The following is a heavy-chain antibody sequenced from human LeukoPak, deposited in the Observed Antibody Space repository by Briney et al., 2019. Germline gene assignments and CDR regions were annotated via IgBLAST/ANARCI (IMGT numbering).Heavy chain of an antibody. CDR1: GFTFSSYA. CDR3: AKDGVKLGSGNYYFDY. V-gene: IGHV3-23*01. CDR2: ISGSGGST. J-gene: IGHJ4*02. Sequence: GGSLRLSCAASGFTFSSYAMSWVRQAPGKGLEWVSAISGSGGSTYYADSVKGRFTISRDNSKNTLYLQMNSLRAEDTAVYYCAKDGVKLGSGNYYFDYWGQGTLVTVSS. D-gene: IGHD3-10*01.